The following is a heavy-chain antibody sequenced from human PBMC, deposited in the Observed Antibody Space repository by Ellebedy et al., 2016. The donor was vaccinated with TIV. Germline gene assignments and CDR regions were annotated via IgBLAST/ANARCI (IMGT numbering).Heavy chain of an antibody. CDR1: GGSFTDYC. D-gene: IGHD1-26*01. Sequence: SETLSLXXAVYGGSFTDYCWRWIRQAPGKVLEWIGEVDHSGRTNYNPSLKSRVTISLDTSRNQFSLKLNSVTAADTAVYYCTRRIVGANPPDLWGQGTLVTVSS. J-gene: IGHJ5*02. CDR2: VDHSGRT. V-gene: IGHV4-34*01. CDR3: TRRIVGANPPDL.